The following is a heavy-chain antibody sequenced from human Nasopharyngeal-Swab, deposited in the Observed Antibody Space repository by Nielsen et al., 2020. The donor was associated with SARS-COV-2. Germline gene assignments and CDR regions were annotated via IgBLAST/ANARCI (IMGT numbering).Heavy chain of an antibody. CDR3: ATPGSSGWYGGAYFDY. V-gene: IGHV3-23*01. D-gene: IGHD6-19*01. CDR1: GSTFSGYA. Sequence: GGSLRLSCAASGSTFSGYAMSWVRQAPGKGLEWVSAISGSGGSTYYADSVKGRFTISRDNSKNTLYLQMNSLRAEDTAVYYCATPGSSGWYGGAYFDYWGQGTLVTVSS. J-gene: IGHJ4*02. CDR2: ISGSGGST.